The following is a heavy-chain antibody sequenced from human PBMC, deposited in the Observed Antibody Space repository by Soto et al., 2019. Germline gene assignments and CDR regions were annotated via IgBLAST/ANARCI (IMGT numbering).Heavy chain of an antibody. CDR2: IRSKANSYAT. Sequence: PGGSLRLSCAASGFTFSGSAMQWVRQASGEGLEWVGRIRSKANSYATAYAASVKGRFTISRDDSKNTAYLQMNSLKTEDTAVFYCTRNYGAYPCWGQGTLVTVSS. CDR1: GFTFSGSA. J-gene: IGHJ4*02. V-gene: IGHV3-73*01. CDR3: TRNYGAYPC. D-gene: IGHD3-16*01.